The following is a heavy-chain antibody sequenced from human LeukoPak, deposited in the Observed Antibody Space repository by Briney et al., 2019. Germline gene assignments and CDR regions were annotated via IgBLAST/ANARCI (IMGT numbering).Heavy chain of an antibody. CDR1: GGTFSSYA. CDR3: ATSTSIQNYYYYYGMDV. D-gene: IGHD2/OR15-2a*01. Sequence: ASVKVSCKASGGTFSSYAISWVRQAPGQGLEWMGWINPNSGGTNYAQKFQGRVTVTRDTSISTAYMELSRLRSDDTAVYYCATSTSIQNYYYYYGMDVWGQGTTVTVSS. J-gene: IGHJ6*02. CDR2: INPNSGGT. V-gene: IGHV1-2*02.